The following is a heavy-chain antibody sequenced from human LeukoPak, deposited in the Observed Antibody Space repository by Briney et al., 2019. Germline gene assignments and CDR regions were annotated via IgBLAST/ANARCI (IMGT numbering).Heavy chain of an antibody. Sequence: GGALRLSCAASGFTLSSYEKKWGRQAPGEGVGWVSYISSSGSTIYYADSVKGRFTISRDNAKNSLYLQMNSLRAEDTAVYYCARGPPGLRYFDWMSGSGDAFDIWGQGTMVTVSS. CDR2: ISSSGSTI. V-gene: IGHV3-48*03. D-gene: IGHD3-9*01. J-gene: IGHJ3*02. CDR1: GFTLSSYE. CDR3: ARGPPGLRYFDWMSGSGDAFDI.